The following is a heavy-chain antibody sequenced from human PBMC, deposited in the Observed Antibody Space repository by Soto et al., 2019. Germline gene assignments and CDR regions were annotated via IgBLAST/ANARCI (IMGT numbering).Heavy chain of an antibody. CDR3: VLPHSESSNAFDL. CDR1: GFSFSHYA. D-gene: IGHD3-10*01. CDR2: ISYDGENQ. J-gene: IGHJ5*02. Sequence: QRQLVESGGGVVQPGRSLRLSCAAPGFSFSHYAMHWVRQPPGKGLEWVALISYDGENQYFTDSVRGRFTISRDNSKTAVYLEMNDLRLDDTATYYCVLPHSESSNAFDLWGQGTLVTVSS. V-gene: IGHV3-30*04.